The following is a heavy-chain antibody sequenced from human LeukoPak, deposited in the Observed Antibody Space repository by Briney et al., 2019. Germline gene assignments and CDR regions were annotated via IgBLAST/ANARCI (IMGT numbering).Heavy chain of an antibody. J-gene: IGHJ4*02. CDR1: GGSISSYY. CDR2: IYYRGTP. CDR3: AAESERWLLRS. D-gene: IGHD6-19*01. V-gene: IGHV4-59*03. Sequence: SGTLSLTCTVSGGSISSYYWGWVRLPPGKGLEWVGQIYYRGTPNYNPSLGGRVTISIDTSKNQFSLKLNSVTAADTAIYYCAAESERWLLRSWGQGTLVTVSS.